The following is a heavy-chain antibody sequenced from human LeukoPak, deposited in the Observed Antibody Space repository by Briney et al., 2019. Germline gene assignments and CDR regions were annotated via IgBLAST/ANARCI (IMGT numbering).Heavy chain of an antibody. D-gene: IGHD2-15*01. CDR2: ISSSSSTI. J-gene: IGHJ4*02. CDR3: VRQVQEDY. V-gene: IGHV3-48*01. CDR1: GFTFSSYS. Sequence: GGSLRLSCAASGFTFSSYSMNWVRQAPGKGLEWVSYISSSSSTIYYADSVKGRFTISRDNSKNTLFLQMNNLRVEDTAVYYCVRQVQEDYWGQGTLVTVSS.